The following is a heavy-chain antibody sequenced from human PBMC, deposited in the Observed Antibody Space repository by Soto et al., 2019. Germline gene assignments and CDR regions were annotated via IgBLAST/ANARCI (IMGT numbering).Heavy chain of an antibody. CDR2: ISYDGSNK. V-gene: IGHV3-30-3*01. CDR3: ARDLGDWYRRGPVSDGMDV. J-gene: IGHJ6*02. Sequence: QVQLVESGGGVVQPGRSLRLSCAASGFTFSSYAMHWVRQAPGKGLEWVAVISYDGSNKYYADSVKGRFTISRDNSKNTLYLHMNSLRAGDTAVYYCARDLGDWYRRGPVSDGMDVWGQGTTVTVSS. D-gene: IGHD3-16*01. CDR1: GFTFSSYA.